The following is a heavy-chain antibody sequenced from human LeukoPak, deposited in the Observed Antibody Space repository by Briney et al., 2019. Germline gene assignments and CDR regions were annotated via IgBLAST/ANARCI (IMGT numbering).Heavy chain of an antibody. CDR2: ISGRSSTI. CDR3: ARDRLTSGSYLFDY. CDR1: AFTFSDYS. J-gene: IGHJ4*02. D-gene: IGHD1-26*01. Sequence: GGPLRLSCAASAFTFSDYSMNWVRQAPGKGLEWISYISGRSSTIYYADSVRGRFTISRDNAKNSMYLQMNSLRAEDTAVYYCARDRLTSGSYLFDYWGQGTLVTVSS. V-gene: IGHV3-48*01.